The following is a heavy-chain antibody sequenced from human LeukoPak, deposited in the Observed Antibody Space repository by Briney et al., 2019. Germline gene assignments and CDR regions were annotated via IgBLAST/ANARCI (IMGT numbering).Heavy chain of an antibody. CDR1: GTSVSTGGFY. Sequence: SQTLSLTCSVSGTSVSTGGFYWTWTRQRPGKGLEWIGYIYHSGSTNYHPSLKSRVIISIDTSKNQFSLNLNSVTAAVTAVYYCASGGGWYWSFDYWGQGTLVTVSS. D-gene: IGHD6-19*01. CDR2: IYHSGST. V-gene: IGHV4-31*03. CDR3: ASGGGWYWSFDY. J-gene: IGHJ4*02.